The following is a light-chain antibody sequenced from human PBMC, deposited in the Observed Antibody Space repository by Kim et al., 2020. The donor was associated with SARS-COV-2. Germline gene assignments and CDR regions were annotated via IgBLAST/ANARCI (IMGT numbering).Light chain of an antibody. CDR1: SSDVGGYNY. V-gene: IGLV2-11*01. Sequence: QSVTLSCTGTSSDVGGYNYVSWYQHHPGKAPKLMIYNVSERPSGVPDRFSGSKSGNTASLTISGLQAEDDADYYCYSYAGTYTFGVFGGGTKLTVL. J-gene: IGLJ3*02. CDR2: NVS. CDR3: YSYAGTYTFGV.